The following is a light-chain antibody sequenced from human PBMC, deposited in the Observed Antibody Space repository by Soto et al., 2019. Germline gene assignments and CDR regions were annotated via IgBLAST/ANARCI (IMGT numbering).Light chain of an antibody. J-gene: IGLJ2*01. Sequence: QTVVTQEPSFSVSPGGTVTLTCGLSSGSVSTTYYPSWYQQTPGQAPRTLIYRTNTRSSGVPDRFSGSILGNKAALTITGAQADDESDYYCVLYMRSGFPAFGGGTKLTVL. CDR3: VLYMRSGFPA. CDR1: SGSVSTTYY. V-gene: IGLV8-61*01. CDR2: RTN.